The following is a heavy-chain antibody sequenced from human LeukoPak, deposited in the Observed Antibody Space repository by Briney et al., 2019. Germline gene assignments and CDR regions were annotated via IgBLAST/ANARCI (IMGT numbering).Heavy chain of an antibody. Sequence: GGSLRLSCAASGFTFSSSAIHWVRQAPGKGLEWVTAISFDGSQKFYADSVKGRFTISRDNSKNTLYMQMNSLRVEDTAVYFCARGRHSSSWPNDYFDYWGQGTLVTVSS. CDR2: ISFDGSQK. J-gene: IGHJ4*02. D-gene: IGHD6-13*01. CDR3: ARGRHSSSWPNDYFDY. V-gene: IGHV3-30-3*01. CDR1: GFTFSSSA.